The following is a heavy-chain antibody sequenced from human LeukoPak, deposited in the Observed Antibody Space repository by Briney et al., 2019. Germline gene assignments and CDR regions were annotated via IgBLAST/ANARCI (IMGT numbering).Heavy chain of an antibody. CDR1: GFTVSSNY. Sequence: GGSLRLSCAASGFTVSSNYMSWVRQAPGKGLEWVSVIYSIGSTFYADSLKGRFTISQDNSKNTLSLEMNSPRAEDTAAYYCARGTVGVGKVDYWGQGTLVTVSS. CDR2: IYSIGST. D-gene: IGHD2-21*01. V-gene: IGHV3-53*01. CDR3: ARGTVGVGKVDY. J-gene: IGHJ4*02.